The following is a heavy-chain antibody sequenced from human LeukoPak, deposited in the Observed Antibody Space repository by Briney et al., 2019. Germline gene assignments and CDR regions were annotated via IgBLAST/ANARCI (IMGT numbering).Heavy chain of an antibody. CDR2: ISWNSGSI. D-gene: IGHD5-12*01. CDR3: AKSVSGYDSSFDY. CDR1: GFTFDDYA. V-gene: IGHV3-9*01. Sequence: HPGRSLRLSCAASGFTFDDYAMHWVRQAPGKGLEWVSGISWNSGSIGYADSVKGRFTISRDNSKNTLYLQMNSLRAEDTAVYYCAKSVSGYDSSFDYWGQGTLVTVSS. J-gene: IGHJ4*02.